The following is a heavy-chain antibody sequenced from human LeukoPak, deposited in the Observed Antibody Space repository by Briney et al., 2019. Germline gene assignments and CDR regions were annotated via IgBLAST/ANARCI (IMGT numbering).Heavy chain of an antibody. CDR1: GFTFSSYW. V-gene: IGHV3-7*01. CDR3: ARDRPYYDSSGYRLFDY. D-gene: IGHD3-22*01. CDR2: IKQDGSEK. Sequence: GGSLRLSCAASGFTFSSYWMSWVRQAPGKGLEWVANIKQDGSEKYYVDSVKGRFTISRDNAKNSLYLQMNSLRAEDTAVYYCARDRPYYDSSGYRLFDYWGQGTLVTVSS. J-gene: IGHJ4*02.